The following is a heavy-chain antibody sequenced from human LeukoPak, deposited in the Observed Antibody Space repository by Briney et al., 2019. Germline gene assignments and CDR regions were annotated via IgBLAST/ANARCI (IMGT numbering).Heavy chain of an antibody. CDR3: ARVERYFDWLFAFGGGKLWFDP. Sequence: GSLRLSCAASGFTFSSYGMSWVRQPPGKGLEWIGEINHSGSTNYNPSLKSRVTISVDTSKNQFSLKLSSVTAADTAVYYCARVERYFDWLFAFGGGKLWFDPWGQGTLVTVSS. CDR1: GFTFSSYG. J-gene: IGHJ5*02. CDR2: INHSGST. V-gene: IGHV4-34*01. D-gene: IGHD3-9*01.